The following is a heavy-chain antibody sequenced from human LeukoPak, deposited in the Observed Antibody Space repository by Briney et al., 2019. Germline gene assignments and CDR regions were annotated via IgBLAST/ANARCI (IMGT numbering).Heavy chain of an antibody. D-gene: IGHD1-1*01. V-gene: IGHV4-34*01. J-gene: IGHJ4*02. CDR2: INHSGST. CDR1: GGSFSGYY. CDR3: ARVWNWNDALVFDY. Sequence: SETLSLTCAVYGGSFSGYYWSWIRQPPGKGLEWIGEINHSGSTNYNPSLKSRVTISVDTSKNQFSLKLSSVTAADTAVYYCARVWNWNDALVFDYWGQGTLVTVSS.